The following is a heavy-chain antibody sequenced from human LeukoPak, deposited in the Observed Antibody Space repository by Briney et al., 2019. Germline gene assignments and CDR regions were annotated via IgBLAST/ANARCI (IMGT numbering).Heavy chain of an antibody. D-gene: IGHD6-19*01. CDR2: IRYDGSNK. J-gene: IGHJ4*02. Sequence: GGSLRLSCAASGFTFSNYGMHWVRQAPGKGLEWVAFIRYDGSNKYYADSVKGRFTISRDNSKNTLYLQMNSLRAEDTAVYYCAKDQGIAVAAPFDYWGQGTLVTVSS. CDR1: GFTFSNYG. V-gene: IGHV3-30*02. CDR3: AKDQGIAVAAPFDY.